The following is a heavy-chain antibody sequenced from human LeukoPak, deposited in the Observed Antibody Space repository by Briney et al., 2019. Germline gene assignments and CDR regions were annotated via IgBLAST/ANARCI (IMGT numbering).Heavy chain of an antibody. J-gene: IGHJ2*01. CDR1: GFTVSSNY. CDR2: IYSGGST. Sequence: GGSLRLSCAAYGFTVSSNYMSWVRQVPGKGLEWVPVIYSGGSTYYADSVKGRFTISRDNSKNTLYLQMNSLRAEDTAVYYCARDKVYYYDSSGYSYYWYFDPWGRGTLVTVSS. CDR3: ARDKVYYYDSSGYSYYWYFDP. D-gene: IGHD3-22*01. V-gene: IGHV3-66*01.